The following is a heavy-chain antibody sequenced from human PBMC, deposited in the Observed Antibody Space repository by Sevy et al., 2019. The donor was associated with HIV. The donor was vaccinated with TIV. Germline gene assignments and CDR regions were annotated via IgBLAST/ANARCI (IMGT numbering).Heavy chain of an antibody. CDR1: GFTFSTYD. CDR3: XXXXXXXXXXXXRHAMDV. Sequence: GGSLRLSCAASGFTFSTYDIHWVRQAPGKGLEWVAIISYDGNYREYADSVRGRFSMSRDNSKNTVYLQMNGLSIEDXXXXXXXXXXXXXXXXXXRHAMDVWGRGTTVTVSS. J-gene: IGHJ6*02. CDR2: ISYDGNYR. V-gene: IGHV3-30*03.